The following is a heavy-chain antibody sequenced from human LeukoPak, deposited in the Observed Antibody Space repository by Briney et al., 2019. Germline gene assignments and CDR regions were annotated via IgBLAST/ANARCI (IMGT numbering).Heavy chain of an antibody. V-gene: IGHV3-23*01. J-gene: IGHJ5*02. CDR2: ISSTGGST. CDR1: GFTFSSYA. Sequence: GGSLRLSCAASGFTFSSYAMSWVRQASGKGLEWVSGISSTGGSTYYADSVKGRFTISRDNSKNTLYLQMNSLTAEDTAVYYCARGYSSLDPWGQGTLVTVSS. D-gene: IGHD6-19*01. CDR3: ARGYSSLDP.